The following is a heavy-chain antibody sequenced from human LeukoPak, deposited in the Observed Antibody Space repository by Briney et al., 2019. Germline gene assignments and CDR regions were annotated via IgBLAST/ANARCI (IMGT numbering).Heavy chain of an antibody. V-gene: IGHV1-24*01. J-gene: IGHJ4*02. CDR1: GYTLTELS. CDR2: ADPEDGET. CDR3: TTGYTSMAVDYFDH. Sequence: ASVKVSCKVSGYTLTELSMFWVRQAPGKGLEWMGGADPEDGETVYAQKFQGRVTLSEDTSADTAYMEVSSLRSEDTAVYYCTTGYTSMAVDYFDHWGQGTVVTVSS. D-gene: IGHD1-1*01.